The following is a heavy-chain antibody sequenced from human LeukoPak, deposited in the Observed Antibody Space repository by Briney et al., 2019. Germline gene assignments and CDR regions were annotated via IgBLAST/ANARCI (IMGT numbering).Heavy chain of an antibody. CDR2: MNPNSGIT. CDR3: ARGLYYYDSNGRTPYDY. J-gene: IGHJ4*02. CDR1: GYTFISYD. V-gene: IGHV1-8*01. D-gene: IGHD3-22*01. Sequence: ASVKVSCKASGYTFISYDINWVRQATGQGFEWMGWMNPNSGITGYAQKFQGRVSMTRNTSIGTAYMELSSLKSEDTAVYYCARGLYYYDSNGRTPYDYWGQGTLVTVSS.